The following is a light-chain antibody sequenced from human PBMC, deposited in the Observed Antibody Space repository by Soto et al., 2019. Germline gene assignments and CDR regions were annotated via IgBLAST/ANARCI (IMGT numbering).Light chain of an antibody. CDR3: QQYDSSPKT. V-gene: IGKV3-20*01. Sequence: EIVLTQSPATLSSSPGERSTLSCRASQTVSNKLAWYQHKPGQAPRLLIYGASSRATGIPDRFSGSGSGTDFTLTISRLEPEDFAVYYCQQYDSSPKTFGQGTKVDIK. CDR2: GAS. J-gene: IGKJ1*01. CDR1: QTVSNK.